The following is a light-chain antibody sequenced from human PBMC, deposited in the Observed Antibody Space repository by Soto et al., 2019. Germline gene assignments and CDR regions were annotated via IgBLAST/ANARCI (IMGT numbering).Light chain of an antibody. Sequence: QSVLTQPASVSGSPGQSITISCTGTSSNVGNFNVVSWYQQHPGKAPKVIIYDVSERPSGVSHRFSGSKSGNTASLTISGLQAEYEADYYCCSYAGSGTNVFGTGTKATAL. J-gene: IGLJ1*01. CDR2: DVS. CDR1: SSNVGNFNV. V-gene: IGLV2-23*02. CDR3: CSYAGSGTNV.